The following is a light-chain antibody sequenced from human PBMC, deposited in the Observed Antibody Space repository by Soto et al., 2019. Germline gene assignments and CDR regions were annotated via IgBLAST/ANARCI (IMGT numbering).Light chain of an antibody. CDR3: QHYGGSQGT. CDR2: GVS. V-gene: IGKV3-15*01. Sequence: EIVMTQSPATLSVSPGERVTLSCRASQSASNNLAWYQAKPGQALRLLIYGVSIRGPGIPARFSGSGSGTDFTLTFSRLDPEDFAVYYCQHYGGSQGTFGQGTKVDIK. CDR1: QSASNN. J-gene: IGKJ1*01.